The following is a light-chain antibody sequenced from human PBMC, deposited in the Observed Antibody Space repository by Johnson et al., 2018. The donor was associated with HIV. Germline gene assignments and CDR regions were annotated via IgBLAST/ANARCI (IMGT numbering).Light chain of an antibody. V-gene: IGLV1-51*02. CDR1: SSNIGKNS. J-gene: IGLJ1*01. CDR2: ESN. Sequence: QAVLTQPPSVSAAPGQKVTIPCSGSSSNIGKNSVSWYQQLPGTAPKLLIYESNKRPSGIPDRFSGSKSGTSATLGITGLQTGDEADYYCGTWDSSLSAPVFGTGTKVPVL. CDR3: GTWDSSLSAPV.